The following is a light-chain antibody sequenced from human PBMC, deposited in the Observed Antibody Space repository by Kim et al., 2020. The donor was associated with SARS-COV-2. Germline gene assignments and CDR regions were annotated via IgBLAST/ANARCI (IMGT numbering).Light chain of an antibody. J-gene: IGLJ2*01. CDR3: QSYDSSLSASV. V-gene: IGLV1-40*01. CDR2: GNS. CDR1: SSNIGAGYD. Sequence: QSVLTQPPSVSGAPGQRVTISCTGSSSNIGAGYDVHWYQQLPGTAPKLLIYGNSNRPSGVPDRFSGSKSGTSASLAITGLQAEDEADYYCQSYDSSLSASVFGEGTKLTVL.